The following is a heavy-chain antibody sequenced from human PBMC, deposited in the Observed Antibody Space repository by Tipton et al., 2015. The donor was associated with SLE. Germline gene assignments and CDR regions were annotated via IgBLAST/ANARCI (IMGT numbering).Heavy chain of an antibody. CDR2: IHYRGST. Sequence: TLSLTCTVSGGSISGNNYYWGWIRQPPGKGLEWIGSIHYRGSTYYNPSLNSRLTMSVDTSKNQFSLHLSSVTAADTAVYYCARAGVVATDYYYYYMDVWGKGTTVTVSS. J-gene: IGHJ6*03. CDR3: ARAGVVATDYYYYYMDV. D-gene: IGHD5-12*01. V-gene: IGHV4-39*07. CDR1: GGSISGNNYY.